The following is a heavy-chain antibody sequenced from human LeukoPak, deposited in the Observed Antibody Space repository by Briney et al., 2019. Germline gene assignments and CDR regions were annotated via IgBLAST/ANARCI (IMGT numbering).Heavy chain of an antibody. D-gene: IGHD1-26*01. CDR2: MYSSGST. V-gene: IGHV4-39*07. Sequence: SETLSLTCTVSGGSISSSSYYWGWIRQHPGKGLEWIGSMYSSGSTYYNPSLKSRVTISVDTSKNQFSLKLNSVTAADTAVYYCARGGSYTMVKNYWGQGTLVTVSS. CDR3: ARGGSYTMVKNY. CDR1: GGSISSSSYY. J-gene: IGHJ4*02.